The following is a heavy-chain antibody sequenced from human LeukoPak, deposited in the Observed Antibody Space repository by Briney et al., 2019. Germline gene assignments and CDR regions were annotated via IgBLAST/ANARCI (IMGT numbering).Heavy chain of an antibody. CDR1: GGTFSSYA. J-gene: IGHJ5*02. Sequence: GVSVKVSCKASGGTFSSYAISWVRQAPGQGLEWMGGIIPIFGTANYAQKFQGRVTITADESTSTAYMELSSLRSEDTAVYYCAGRPYCGGDCYSNWFDPWGQGTLVTVSS. D-gene: IGHD2-21*02. CDR3: AGRPYCGGDCYSNWFDP. CDR2: IIPIFGTA. V-gene: IGHV1-69*13.